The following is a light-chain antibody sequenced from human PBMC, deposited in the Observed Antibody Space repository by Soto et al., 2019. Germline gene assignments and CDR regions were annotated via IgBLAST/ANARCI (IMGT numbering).Light chain of an antibody. V-gene: IGKV3-15*01. CDR2: GAS. CDR1: QSVSSN. J-gene: IGKJ2*01. Sequence: EIVMTQSPATLSVSPGERATLSCRASQSVSSNLAWYQQKPGQAPRLLIYGASTRATGIPARFSGSGSGTEFTLTISSLQPEDFAVYYCHHFGSSRHTFGQGTKVDIK. CDR3: HHFGSSRHT.